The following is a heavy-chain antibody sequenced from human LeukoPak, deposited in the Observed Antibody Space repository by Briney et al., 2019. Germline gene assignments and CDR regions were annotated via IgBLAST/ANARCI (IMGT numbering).Heavy chain of an antibody. V-gene: IGHV1-46*01. CDR3: ARDSADYGDYDY. D-gene: IGHD4-17*01. CDR2: INPSGGST. CDR1: GYTFTRYF. Sequence: VASVKVSVKASGYTFTRYFMHWVRQAPGQGLDWMGIINPSGGSTSYAQKFQGRVTMTRDTSTSTVYMELSSLRSEDTAVYYCARDSADYGDYDYWGQGTLVTVSS. J-gene: IGHJ4*02.